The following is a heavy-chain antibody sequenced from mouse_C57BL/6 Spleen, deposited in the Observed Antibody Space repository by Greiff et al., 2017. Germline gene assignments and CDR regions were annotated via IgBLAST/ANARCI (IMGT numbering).Heavy chain of an antibody. CDR1: GYTFTDYY. CDR2: INPYNGGT. CDR3: ASDYGSSDDY. Sequence: VQLQQSGPVLVKPGASVKMSCKASGYTFTDYYMNWVKQSHGKSLEWIGVINPYNGGTSYNQKFKGKATLTVDKSSSTAYMELNSLTSEDSAVYYCASDYGSSDDYWCQGTTLTVSS. J-gene: IGHJ2*01. V-gene: IGHV1-19*01. D-gene: IGHD1-1*01.